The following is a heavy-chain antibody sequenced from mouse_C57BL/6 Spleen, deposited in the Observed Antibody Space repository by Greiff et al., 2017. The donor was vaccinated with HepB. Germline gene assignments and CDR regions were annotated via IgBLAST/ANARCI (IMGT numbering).Heavy chain of an antibody. CDR2: IYPGSGST. CDR3: ARNEGTVVAEYDAMDY. CDR1: GYTFTSYW. D-gene: IGHD1-1*01. Sequence: QVQLQQPGAELVKPGASVKMSCKASGYTFTSYWITWVKQRPGQGLEWIGDIYPGSGSTNYNEKFKSKATLTVDTSSSTAYMQLSSLTSEDSAVYDCARNEGTVVAEYDAMDYWGQGTSVTVSS. V-gene: IGHV1-55*01. J-gene: IGHJ4*01.